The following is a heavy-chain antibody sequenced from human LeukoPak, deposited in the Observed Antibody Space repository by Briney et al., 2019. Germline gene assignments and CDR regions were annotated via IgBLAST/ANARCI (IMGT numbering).Heavy chain of an antibody. D-gene: IGHD3-16*02. CDR2: INHSGST. V-gene: IGHV4-34*01. J-gene: IGHJ4*02. Sequence: SETLSLTCAVYGGSFSDYYWSWIRQPPGKGLEWIGEINHSGSTNYNPSLKSRVTISVDTSKNQFPLNLNSVTAADTAVYYCAKRRQAGYLYWGQGTMVTVSS. CDR3: AKRRQAGYLY. CDR1: GGSFSDYY.